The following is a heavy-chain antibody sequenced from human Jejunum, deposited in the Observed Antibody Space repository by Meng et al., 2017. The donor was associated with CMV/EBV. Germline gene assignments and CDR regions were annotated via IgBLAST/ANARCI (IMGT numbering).Heavy chain of an antibody. V-gene: IGHV3-33*06. CDR3: AKGLNGNFFDH. CDR1: GFTFSTYG. J-gene: IGHJ4*02. CDR2: IWRDGDND. D-gene: IGHD3/OR15-3a*01. Sequence: LSGAASGFTFSTYGMHVVRRAPGKGLEWVAVIWRDGDNDNYADSVKGRFTISRDNSKNTVYLQMNSLRAEDTAVYYCAKGLNGNFFDHWGQGTLVTVSS.